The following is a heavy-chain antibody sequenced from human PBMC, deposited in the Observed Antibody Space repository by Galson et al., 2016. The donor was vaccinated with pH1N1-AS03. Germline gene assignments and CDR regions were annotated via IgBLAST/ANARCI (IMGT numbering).Heavy chain of an antibody. CDR2: INPNSGVT. CDR1: GYTFTGFY. Sequence: SVKVSCKASGYTFTGFYVNWVRQAPGQGLEWMGWINPNSGVTNYAQKFQAWVTMTRDTSSSTAYMELSGLKSDDTAVYYCARDPRGPCSSATCATTYYFGMDGWGQGTTVIVSS. D-gene: IGHD3-10*01. CDR3: ARDPRGPCSSATCATTYYFGMDG. V-gene: IGHV1-2*04. J-gene: IGHJ6*02.